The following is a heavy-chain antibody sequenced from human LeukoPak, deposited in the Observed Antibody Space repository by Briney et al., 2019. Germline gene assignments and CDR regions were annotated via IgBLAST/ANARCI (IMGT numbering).Heavy chain of an antibody. CDR3: ARESGYAFDY. J-gene: IGHJ4*02. V-gene: IGHV1-18*01. D-gene: IGHD5-12*01. CDR1: GYTFTSYG. Sequence: WASVKVSCKASGYTFTSYGVSWVRRAPGQGLEWMGWISAYNGNTNYAQKLQGRVTMTTDTSTSTAYMELRSLRSDDTAVYYCARESGYAFDYWGQGTLVTVSS. CDR2: ISAYNGNT.